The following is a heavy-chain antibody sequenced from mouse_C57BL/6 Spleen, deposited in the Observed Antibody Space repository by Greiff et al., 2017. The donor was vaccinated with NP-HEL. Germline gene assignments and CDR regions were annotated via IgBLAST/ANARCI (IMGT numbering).Heavy chain of an antibody. D-gene: IGHD2-2*01. Sequence: VQLQESGAELVKPGASVKISCKASGYAFSSYWMNWVKQRPGKGLEWIGQIYPGDGDTNYNGKFKGKATLTADKSSSTAYMQLSSLTSEDSAVYFCARVVTTDYAMDYWGQGTSVTVSS. V-gene: IGHV1-80*01. CDR1: GYAFSSYW. J-gene: IGHJ4*01. CDR2: IYPGDGDT. CDR3: ARVVTTDYAMDY.